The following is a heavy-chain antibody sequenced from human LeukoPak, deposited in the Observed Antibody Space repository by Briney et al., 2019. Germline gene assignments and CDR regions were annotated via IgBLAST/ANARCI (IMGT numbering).Heavy chain of an antibody. J-gene: IGHJ4*02. CDR3: ARAPPYYDYIWGSYHGR. CDR1: GYTFTSYG. CDR2: ISAYSGNT. V-gene: IGHV1-18*01. D-gene: IGHD3-16*02. Sequence: GASVKVSCKASGYTFTSYGISWVRQAPGQGLEWMGWISAYSGNTNYAQKLQGRVTMTTDTSTSTAYMELRSLRSDDTAVYYCARAPPYYDYIWGSYHGRWGQGTLVTVSS.